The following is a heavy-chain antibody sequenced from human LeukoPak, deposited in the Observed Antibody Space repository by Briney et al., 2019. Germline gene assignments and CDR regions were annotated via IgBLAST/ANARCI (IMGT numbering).Heavy chain of an antibody. Sequence: GGSLRLSCAASGFTFSSYAMSWVRQAPGKGLEWVSAISGSGGSTYHADSVRGRFTISRDNSKNTLYLQMNSLRAEDTAVYYCAKAGLRYFDRRYYFDYWGQGTLVTVSS. CDR1: GFTFSSYA. CDR2: ISGSGGST. J-gene: IGHJ4*02. D-gene: IGHD3-9*01. V-gene: IGHV3-23*01. CDR3: AKAGLRYFDRRYYFDY.